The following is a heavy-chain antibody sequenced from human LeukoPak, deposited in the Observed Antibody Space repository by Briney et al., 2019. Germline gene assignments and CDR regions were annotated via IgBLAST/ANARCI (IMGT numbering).Heavy chain of an antibody. CDR1: GFTFSSYG. J-gene: IGHJ5*02. V-gene: IGHV3-23*01. D-gene: IGHD2-15*01. CDR3: ARGPYCSGGSCYSLGEFDP. CDR2: ISGSGGST. Sequence: PGGSLRLSCAASGFTFSSYGMSWVRQAPGKGLEWVSAISGSGGSTYYADSVKGRFTISRDNSKNTFYLQMNSLRAEDTAIYYCARGPYCSGGSCYSLGEFDPWGQGTLVTVSS.